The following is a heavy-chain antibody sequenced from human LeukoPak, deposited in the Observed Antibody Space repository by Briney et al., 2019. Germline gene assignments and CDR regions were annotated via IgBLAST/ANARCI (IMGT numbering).Heavy chain of an antibody. Sequence: SETLSLTCAVYGGSFSGYYWSWIRQPPGKGLEWIGEINHSGSTNYNPSLKSRVTISVDTSKNQFSLKLSSVTAADTAVYYCARGPCSSTSCYGGVYYYYGMDVWGQGTTVTVPS. J-gene: IGHJ6*02. CDR1: GGSFSGYY. CDR2: INHSGST. D-gene: IGHD2-2*01. V-gene: IGHV4-34*01. CDR3: ARGPCSSTSCYGGVYYYYGMDV.